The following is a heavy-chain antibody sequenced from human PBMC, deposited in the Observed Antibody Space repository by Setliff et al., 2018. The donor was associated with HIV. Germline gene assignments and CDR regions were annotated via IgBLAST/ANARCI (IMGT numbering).Heavy chain of an antibody. V-gene: IGHV4-4*07. D-gene: IGHD5-12*01. CDR3: ARDNRGFPVD. CDR1: GGFSSIGSFY. CDR2: VYGTTTT. J-gene: IGHJ4*02. Sequence: SETLSLTCTVSGGFSSIGSFYWGWIRQPPGKGLEWIGRVYGTTTTNYNPFLESRVTMSLDAPKKQLSLRLRSLTAADTAIYYCARDNRGFPVDWGQGSLVTVSS.